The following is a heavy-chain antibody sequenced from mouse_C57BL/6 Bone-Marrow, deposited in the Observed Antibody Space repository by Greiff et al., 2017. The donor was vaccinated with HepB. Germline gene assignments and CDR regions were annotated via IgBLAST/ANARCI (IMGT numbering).Heavy chain of an antibody. D-gene: IGHD2-2*01. Sequence: QVQLKQSGAELVKPGASVKLSCKASGYTFTSYWMHWVKQRPGQGLEWIGMIHPNSGSTNYNEKFKSKATLTVDKSSSPAYMQLSSLTSEDSAVYYCYGYDWFAYWGQGTLVTVSA. J-gene: IGHJ3*01. CDR2: IHPNSGST. V-gene: IGHV1-64*01. CDR3: YGYDWFAY. CDR1: GYTFTSYW.